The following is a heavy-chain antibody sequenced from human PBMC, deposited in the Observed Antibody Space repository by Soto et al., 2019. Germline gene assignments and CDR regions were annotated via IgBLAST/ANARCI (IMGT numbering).Heavy chain of an antibody. CDR1: GGTFSSYA. D-gene: IGHD3-10*01. J-gene: IGHJ6*03. CDR2: IIPIFGTA. CDR3: EFPYGSVSYQYHYMEV. V-gene: IGHV1-69*13. Sequence: ASVKVSSKASGGTFSSYAISSLRQAPGQGLEWMGGIIPIFGTANYAQKFQGRVTITADESTSTAYMELSSLRSEDTAVYYCEFPYGSVSYQYHYMEVWVKGTTVTVSS.